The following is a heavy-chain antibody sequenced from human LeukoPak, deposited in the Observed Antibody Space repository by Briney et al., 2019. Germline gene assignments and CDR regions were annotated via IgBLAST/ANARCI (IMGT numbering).Heavy chain of an antibody. Sequence: SVKVSCKASGGTFSSYAISWVRQAPGQGLEWMGGIIPIFGTANYAQKFQGRVTITADESTSTAYMELSSLRSEDTAVYYCAREDYYDSSGYYYYYGMDVWGQGTTVTVSS. J-gene: IGHJ6*02. CDR2: IIPIFGTA. V-gene: IGHV1-69*01. CDR3: AREDYYDSSGYYYYYGMDV. D-gene: IGHD3-22*01. CDR1: GGTFSSYA.